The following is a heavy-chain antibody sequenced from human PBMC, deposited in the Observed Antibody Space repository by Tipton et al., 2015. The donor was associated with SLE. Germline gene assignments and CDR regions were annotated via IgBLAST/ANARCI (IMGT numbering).Heavy chain of an antibody. J-gene: IGHJ4*02. D-gene: IGHD1-26*01. CDR2: IYYSGST. Sequence: TLSLTCTVSGGSISSSSYYWGWIRQPPGKGLEWIGSIYYSGSTYYNPSLKSRVTISVDTSKNQFSLKLSSVTAADTAVYYCARRSGSLLDYWGQGTLVTVSS. CDR3: ARRSGSLLDY. CDR1: GGSISSSSYY. V-gene: IGHV4-39*07.